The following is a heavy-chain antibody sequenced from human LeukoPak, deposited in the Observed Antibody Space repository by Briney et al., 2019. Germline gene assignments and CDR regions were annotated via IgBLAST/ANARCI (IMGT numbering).Heavy chain of an antibody. CDR1: GDSISTSNSY. D-gene: IGHD2-15*01. CDR3: ARSPGLRRSFTGYCSGGSCYRTKNWFDP. Sequence: SETLSLTCTVSGDSISTSNSYWGWIRQPPGKGLEWIGSIYYSGNTYYNASLKSRVTISVGTSKNQFSLKLSSVTAADTAVYYCARSPGLRRSFTGYCSGGSCYRTKNWFDPWGQGTLVTVSS. J-gene: IGHJ5*02. V-gene: IGHV4-39*01. CDR2: IYYSGNT.